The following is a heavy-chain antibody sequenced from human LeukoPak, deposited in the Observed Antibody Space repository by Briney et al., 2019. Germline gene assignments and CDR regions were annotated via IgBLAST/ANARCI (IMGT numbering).Heavy chain of an antibody. CDR2: INYGGTT. CDR1: GGSISSNNYY. Sequence: SETLSLTCTVSGGSISSNNYYWSWIRQPPGREMEWIASINYGGTTYYNPSLKSRVTISVDTSKNQFSLRLSSVTAADTAVYLCAGYVVSGAGTYYFDYWGQGSLVTVSS. J-gene: IGHJ4*02. V-gene: IGHV4-39*01. D-gene: IGHD3-10*01. CDR3: AGYVVSGAGTYYFDY.